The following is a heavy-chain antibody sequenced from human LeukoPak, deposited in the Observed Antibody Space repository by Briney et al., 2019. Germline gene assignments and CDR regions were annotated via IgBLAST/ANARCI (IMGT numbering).Heavy chain of an antibody. CDR2: INHSGST. J-gene: IGHJ3*02. D-gene: IGHD3-16*02. CDR1: GGSFSGYY. Sequence: SETLSLTCAVYGGSFSGYYWSWIRQPPGKGLEWIGEINHSGSTNYNPSLKSRVTISVDTSKNQFSLKLSSVTAADTAVYYCARACYDYVWGSYRTMNAFDIWGQGTMVTVSS. CDR3: ARACYDYVWGSYRTMNAFDI. V-gene: IGHV4-34*01.